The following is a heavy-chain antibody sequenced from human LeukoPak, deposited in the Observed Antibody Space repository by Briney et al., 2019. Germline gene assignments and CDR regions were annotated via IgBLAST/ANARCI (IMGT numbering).Heavy chain of an antibody. V-gene: IGHV4-38-2*01. J-gene: IGHJ3*02. Sequence: PETLSLTCAVSGYSISSGYYWGWIRQPPGKGLEWIGSIYHSGSTYYNPSLKSRVTISVDTSKNQFSLKLSSVTAAHTAVYYFARQGYDFWSGYPRDAFDIWGQGTMVTVSS. CDR3: ARQGYDFWSGYPRDAFDI. D-gene: IGHD3-3*01. CDR1: GYSISSGYY. CDR2: IYHSGST.